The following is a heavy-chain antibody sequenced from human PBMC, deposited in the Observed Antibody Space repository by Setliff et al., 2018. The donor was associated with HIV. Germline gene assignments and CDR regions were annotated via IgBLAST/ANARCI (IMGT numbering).Heavy chain of an antibody. J-gene: IGHJ4*02. V-gene: IGHV4-38-2*02. CDR1: GYSISSGYY. CDR2: IYHSGST. D-gene: IGHD3-16*02. Sequence: SETLSLTCAVSGYSISSGYYWGWIRQPPGKGLEWIGSIYHSGSTYYNPSLKSRVTISVDTSKNQFSLKLSSVTAADTAVYYCARDPGAYYDYVWGSYRCYYFDYWGQGTLVTVS. CDR3: ARDPGAYYDYVWGSYRCYYFDY.